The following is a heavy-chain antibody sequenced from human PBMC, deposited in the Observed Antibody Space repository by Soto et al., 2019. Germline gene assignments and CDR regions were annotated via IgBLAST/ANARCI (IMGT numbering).Heavy chain of an antibody. J-gene: IGHJ4*02. D-gene: IGHD3-22*01. Sequence: SETLSLTCTFSVGSISSGDYYCSWIRQPPWKGLEWIGYIYYSGSTYYNPSLKSRVTISVDTSKNQFSLKLSSVTAADTAVYYCARDTYYYDRSRPRHFHYWGQATLVTVSS. CDR1: VGSISSGDYY. V-gene: IGHV4-30-4*01. CDR3: ARDTYYYDRSRPRHFHY. CDR2: IYYSGST.